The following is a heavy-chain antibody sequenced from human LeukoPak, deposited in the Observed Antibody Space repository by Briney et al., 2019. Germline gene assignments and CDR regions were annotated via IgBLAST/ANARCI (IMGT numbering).Heavy chain of an antibody. V-gene: IGHV4-59*01. Sequence: SETLSLTCTVSGGSISNYYWSWIRQPPGKGLEWIGYIYYRGSTDYNPSLKSRVTISLDTSKKQFSLKLTSVTAADTAVYHCARAMTTVTTFDFWGQGILVTVSS. CDR1: GGSISNYY. CDR2: IYYRGST. CDR3: ARAMTTVTTFDF. J-gene: IGHJ4*02. D-gene: IGHD4-11*01.